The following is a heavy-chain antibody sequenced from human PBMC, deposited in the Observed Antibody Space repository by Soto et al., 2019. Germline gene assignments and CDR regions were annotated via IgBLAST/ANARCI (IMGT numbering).Heavy chain of an antibody. J-gene: IGHJ6*03. D-gene: IGHD3-10*01. CDR3: ARDKYYGLGSYWIYYYYYMDV. CDR2: IKQDGSEK. V-gene: IGHV3-7*01. Sequence: EVQLVESGGGLVQPGGSLRLSCAASGFTFSSYWMSWVRQAPGKGLEWVANIKQDGSEKYYVDSVKGRFTISRDNAKNSLYLQMNSLRAEDTAVYYCARDKYYGLGSYWIYYYYYMDVWGKGTTVTVSS. CDR1: GFTFSSYW.